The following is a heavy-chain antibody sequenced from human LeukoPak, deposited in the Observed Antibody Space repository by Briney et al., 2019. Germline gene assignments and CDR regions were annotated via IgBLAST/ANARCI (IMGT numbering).Heavy chain of an antibody. J-gene: IGHJ4*02. Sequence: GGSLRLSCAASGFTFSSYAMSWVRQAPGKGLEWVSAICGSGGSTYYADSVKGRFTISRDNSKNTLYLQMNSLRAEDTAVYYCAKGPGHSGWTSYYFDYWGQGTLVTVSS. D-gene: IGHD6-19*01. CDR3: AKGPGHSGWTSYYFDY. CDR1: GFTFSSYA. V-gene: IGHV3-23*01. CDR2: ICGSGGST.